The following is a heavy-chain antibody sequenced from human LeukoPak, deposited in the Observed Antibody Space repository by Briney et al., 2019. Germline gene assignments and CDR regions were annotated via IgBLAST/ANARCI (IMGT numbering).Heavy chain of an antibody. CDR3: ARDATYYYDSSGYDY. CDR1: GGTFSSYT. CDR2: IIPIFGTA. V-gene: IGHV1-69*13. J-gene: IGHJ4*02. Sequence: SVKVSCKASGGTFSSYTISWVRQAPGQGLEWMGGIIPIFGTANYAQKFQGRVTITADESTSTAYMELSSLRSEDTAVYYCARDATYYYDSSGYDYWGQGTLVTVSS. D-gene: IGHD3-22*01.